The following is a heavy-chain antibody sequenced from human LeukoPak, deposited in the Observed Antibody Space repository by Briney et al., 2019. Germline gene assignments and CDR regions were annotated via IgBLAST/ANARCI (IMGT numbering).Heavy chain of an antibody. D-gene: IGHD2-15*01. V-gene: IGHV1-2*02. CDR3: ARDRYCSGGSCYVWFDP. Sequence: ASVTVSCKASGYTFTVYYMHWVRQAPGQGLEWMGWINPNSGGTDYAQKFQGRVTMTRDTSISTAYMELSRLRSDDTAVYYCARDRYCSGGSCYVWFDPWGQGTLVTVSS. J-gene: IGHJ5*02. CDR2: INPNSGGT. CDR1: GYTFTVYY.